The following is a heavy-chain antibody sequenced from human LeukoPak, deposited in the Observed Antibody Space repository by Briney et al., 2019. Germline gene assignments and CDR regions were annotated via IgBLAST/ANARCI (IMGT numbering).Heavy chain of an antibody. Sequence: SETLSLTCAVYGGSFSGYYWSWIRQPPGKGLEWIGEINHSGSTNYNPSLKSRVTISVDTSKNQFSLKLSSVTAADTAVYYCARAPIVVVPAAIGRYYYYGMDVWGQGTMVTVSS. D-gene: IGHD2-2*02. J-gene: IGHJ6*02. CDR1: GGSFSGYY. CDR3: ARAPIVVVPAAIGRYYYYGMDV. CDR2: INHSGST. V-gene: IGHV4-34*01.